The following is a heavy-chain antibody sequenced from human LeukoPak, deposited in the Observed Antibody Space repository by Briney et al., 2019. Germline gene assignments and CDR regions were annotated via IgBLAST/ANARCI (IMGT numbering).Heavy chain of an antibody. Sequence: GGSLRLSCAASGLSLSDYPMHWVRQAPGKGLEWVANIKPDGSEKHYVGSVKGRLTIARDNAKNSLYLQMNSLRAEDTAVYYCARGDYYGSGSYYHDAFDIWGQGTMVTVSS. CDR2: IKPDGSEK. D-gene: IGHD3-10*01. CDR1: GLSLSDYP. J-gene: IGHJ3*02. CDR3: ARGDYYGSGSYYHDAFDI. V-gene: IGHV3-7*03.